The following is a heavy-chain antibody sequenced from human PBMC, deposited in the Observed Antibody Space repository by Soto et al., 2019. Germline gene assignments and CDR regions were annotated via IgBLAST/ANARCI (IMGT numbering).Heavy chain of an antibody. Sequence: EVQLLESGGGLVQRGGSLRLSCAASGFPFSSYVMSWVRQAPGKGLEWVSGISGGGSNTFYADYVKGRFTTSRDNSKNTLLLQMNSLGAEDTAVYYCAKDSNKYSSSLRGRYFDYWGQGIGVTVSS. V-gene: IGHV3-23*01. CDR2: ISGGGSNT. D-gene: IGHD4-4*01. CDR1: GFPFSSYV. J-gene: IGHJ4*02. CDR3: AKDSNKYSSSLRGRYFDY.